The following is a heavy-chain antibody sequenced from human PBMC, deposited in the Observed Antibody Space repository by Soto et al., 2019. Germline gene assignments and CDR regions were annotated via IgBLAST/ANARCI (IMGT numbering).Heavy chain of an antibody. CDR3: AREYCSSTSCYPDY. D-gene: IGHD2-2*01. CDR1: GFTFSSYP. V-gene: IGHV3-64*04. J-gene: IGHJ4*02. Sequence: PGGSLRLSCSASGFTFSSYPMHWVRQAPGKGLEYVSTINVNSNYTYYADSVKGRFTISRDNAKNTLYLQMNRPRAEDTAVYYCAREYCSSTSCYPDYWGQGTLVTVSS. CDR2: INVNSNYT.